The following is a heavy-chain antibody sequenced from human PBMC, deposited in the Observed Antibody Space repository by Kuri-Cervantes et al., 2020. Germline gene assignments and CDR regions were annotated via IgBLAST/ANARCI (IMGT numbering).Heavy chain of an antibody. D-gene: IGHD4-11*01. J-gene: IGHJ4*02. Sequence: SSYGMHWVRQAPGKGLEWIGSIYYSGSTYYNPSLKSRVTISVDTSKNQFSLKLSSVTAADTAVYYCARESGTTVTFDYWGQGTLVTVSS. V-gene: IGHV4-39*07. CDR1: SSYG. CDR2: IYYSGST. CDR3: ARESGTTVTFDY.